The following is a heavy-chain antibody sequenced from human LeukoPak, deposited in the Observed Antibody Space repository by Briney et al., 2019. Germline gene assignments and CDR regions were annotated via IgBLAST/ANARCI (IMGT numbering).Heavy chain of an antibody. CDR2: IYYSGST. J-gene: IGHJ2*01. D-gene: IGHD4-23*01. CDR1: GGSIRSYY. CDR3: ARDFDSGNWSGYFDL. V-gene: IGHV4-59*01. Sequence: SETLSLTSTVAGGSIRSYYWSWIRQPPGGWMEWIGSIYYSGSTNYNPSLKTRVTISVDTSRTQFSLSRSAVTAATTAVYYCARDFDSGNWSGYFDLWGRGTLVTVSS.